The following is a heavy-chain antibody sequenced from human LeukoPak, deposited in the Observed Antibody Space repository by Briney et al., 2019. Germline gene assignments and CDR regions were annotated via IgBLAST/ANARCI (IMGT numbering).Heavy chain of an antibody. D-gene: IGHD6-6*01. J-gene: IGHJ4*02. Sequence: SGPALVKPTQTLTLTCTFSGFSLSTSGVCVGWIRQPPGKALEWLALIDWDDEKFYRTSLKTRLTISKDTSKNQVVLTVTNMDPVVTATYYCARTGPVPALYYFDYWGQGTLVTVSS. V-gene: IGHV2-70*13. CDR3: ARTGPVPALYYFDY. CDR1: GFSLSTSGVC. CDR2: IDWDDEK.